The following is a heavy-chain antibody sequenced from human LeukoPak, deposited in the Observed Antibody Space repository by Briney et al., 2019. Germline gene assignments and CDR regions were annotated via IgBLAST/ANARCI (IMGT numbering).Heavy chain of an antibody. CDR3: ARDLEQQMVLGRFDP. D-gene: IGHD6-13*01. Sequence: SGGSLRLSCAASGFTFSDYYMNWIRQAPGKGLEWISYISGSGNTIYQADSVKGRFTISRDNAKNSLFLQMNSLRADDTAVYYRARDLEQQMVLGRFDPWGQGTLVIVSS. CDR1: GFTFSDYY. V-gene: IGHV3-11*01. CDR2: ISGSGNTI. J-gene: IGHJ5*02.